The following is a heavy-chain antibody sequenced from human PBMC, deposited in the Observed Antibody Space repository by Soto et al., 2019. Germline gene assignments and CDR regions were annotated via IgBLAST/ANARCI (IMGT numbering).Heavy chain of an antibody. CDR1: GFTFSNAW. CDR2: IKSKTDGGTT. D-gene: IGHD3-10*01. J-gene: IGHJ4*02. Sequence: GGSLRLSCAASGFTFSNAWMSWVRQAPGKGLEWVGRIKSKTDGGTTDYAAPVKGRFTISRDDSKNTLYLQMNSLKTEDTAVYYCTTDAPYYYGSGSYYRYNYYFDYWGQGTLVTVSS. CDR3: TTDAPYYYGSGSYYRYNYYFDY. V-gene: IGHV3-15*01.